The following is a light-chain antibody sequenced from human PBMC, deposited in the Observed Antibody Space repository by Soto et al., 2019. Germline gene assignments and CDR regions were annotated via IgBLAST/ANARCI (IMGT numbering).Light chain of an antibody. Sequence: EVVVTQSPATLSVSPGERATLSCRASQSVSSNLAWYQQKPGQAPRLLIYGASTRATGIPARFSGSGSGTEFTLPISSLQSEDFAVYYCHQYDNWPKTFGQGTRLEIQ. CDR1: QSVSSN. J-gene: IGKJ5*01. CDR3: HQYDNWPKT. CDR2: GAS. V-gene: IGKV3-15*01.